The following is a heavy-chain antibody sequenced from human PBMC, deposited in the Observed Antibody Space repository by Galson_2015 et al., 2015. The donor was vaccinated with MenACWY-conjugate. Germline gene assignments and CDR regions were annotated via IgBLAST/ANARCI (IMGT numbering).Heavy chain of an antibody. CDR2: MNGDGSII. CDR3: VRALNGDADY. D-gene: IGHD2-21*02. V-gene: IGHV3-74*01. CDR1: GFIFSSHW. Sequence: SLRLSCAGSGFIFSSHWTHWVRQLPGEGLIWVSRMNGDGSIIDYADFVKGRFTTSRDNAKNMVFLQMDRLRAEDTAVYYCVRALNGDADYWGQGTLVTVSS. J-gene: IGHJ4*02.